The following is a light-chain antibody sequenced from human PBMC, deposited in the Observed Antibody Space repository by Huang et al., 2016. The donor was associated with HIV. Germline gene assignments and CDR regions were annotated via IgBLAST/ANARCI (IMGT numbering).Light chain of an antibody. CDR1: QSVNSN. CDR2: GSS. CDR3: QQYNNWPLYT. Sequence: EIVMTQSPATLSVSPGERATLSCRASQSVNSNLAGYQQRPGQAPRLRIYGSSTRATDIPARFSGTGSGQEFTLTISSLQSEDFAVYYCQQYNNWPLYTFGQGTKLEI. V-gene: IGKV3-15*01. J-gene: IGKJ2*01.